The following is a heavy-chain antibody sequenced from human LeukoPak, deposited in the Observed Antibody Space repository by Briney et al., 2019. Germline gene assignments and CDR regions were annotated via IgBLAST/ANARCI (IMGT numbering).Heavy chain of an antibody. D-gene: IGHD1-1*01. CDR3: ARERTPQRWGPGTARGSVNY. Sequence: ASVKVSCKASGGTFSSYAISWVRQAPGQGLEWMGGIIPIFGTANYAQKFQGRVTITADESTSTAYMELSSLRSDDTAVYYCARERTPQRWGPGTARGSVNYWGQGTLVTVSS. V-gene: IGHV1-69*01. CDR1: GGTFSSYA. J-gene: IGHJ4*02. CDR2: IIPIFGTA.